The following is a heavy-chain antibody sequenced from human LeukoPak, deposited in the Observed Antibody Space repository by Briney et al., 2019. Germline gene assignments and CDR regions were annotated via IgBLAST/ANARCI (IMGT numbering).Heavy chain of an antibody. V-gene: IGHV4-59*08. CDR2: IYYRGST. J-gene: IGHJ4*02. Sequence: SETLSLTCTVSGASISSYYWSWIRQPPGKGLEWIEHIYYRGSTNYNPSLKSRVTISVDTSKNQFSLKLISVIAADTAVYYCARLRWIQLWFFDYWGQGKLVTVSS. D-gene: IGHD5-18*01. CDR1: GASISSYY. CDR3: ARLRWIQLWFFDY.